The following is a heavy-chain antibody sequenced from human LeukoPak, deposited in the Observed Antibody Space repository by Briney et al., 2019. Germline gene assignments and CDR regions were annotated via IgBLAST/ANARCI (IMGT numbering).Heavy chain of an antibody. V-gene: IGHV3-7*03. D-gene: IGHD1-26*01. J-gene: IGHJ4*02. Sequence: GGSLRLSCAASGFTFSSYWMSWVRQAPGKGLEWVANIKQDGSEKYYVDSVKGRFTISRDNAKNSLYLQMNSLRAEDTAVYYCTTDFTVLWDLERHYWGQGTLVTVSS. CDR1: GFTFSSYW. CDR2: IKQDGSEK. CDR3: TTDFTVLWDLERHY.